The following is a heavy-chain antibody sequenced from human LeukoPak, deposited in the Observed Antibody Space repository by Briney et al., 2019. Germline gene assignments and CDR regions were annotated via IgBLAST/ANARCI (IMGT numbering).Heavy chain of an antibody. CDR2: IYSAGST. D-gene: IGHD6-19*01. CDR3: ARHEGLARPFDY. J-gene: IGHJ4*02. V-gene: IGHV4-59*08. CDR1: GSSISNYY. Sequence: SEALSLTCSVSGSSISNYYWSWIRQSPGKGLEWIGYIYSAGSTDYNPSLKSRVTISVETSKNQFSLRLCSVTVADTAVYFCARHEGLARPFDYWGQGTLVPVSS.